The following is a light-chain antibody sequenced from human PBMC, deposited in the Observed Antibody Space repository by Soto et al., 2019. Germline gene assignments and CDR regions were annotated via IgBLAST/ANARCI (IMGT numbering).Light chain of an antibody. V-gene: IGLV2-14*03. CDR2: EVH. CDR1: SSDVGAYDY. J-gene: IGLJ1*01. Sequence: QPVLTQPASVSGSPGQSIAISCIGTSSDVGAYDYVSWYQQHPDRAPKLMVYEVHNRPSGVSNRFSGSKSVNTATLTISGLQPEDEADYYCASHTSSNTRVFGTGTKLTVL. CDR3: ASHTSSNTRV.